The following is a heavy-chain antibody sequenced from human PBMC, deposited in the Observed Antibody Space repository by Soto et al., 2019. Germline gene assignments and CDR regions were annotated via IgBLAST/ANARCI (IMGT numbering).Heavy chain of an antibody. V-gene: IGHV3-33*01. CDR2: IWYYGSNK. CDR1: GFTFSSYG. Sequence: QVQLVESGGGVVQPGRSLRLSCAASGFTFSSYGMHWVRQAPGQGLEWVAVIWYYGSNKYYADSVKGRFTISRDNSKNTLYLQMNSLRAEDTAVYYCERGLGASPSNYGMDVWGQGTTVTVSS. CDR3: ERGLGASPSNYGMDV. D-gene: IGHD6-19*01. J-gene: IGHJ6*02.